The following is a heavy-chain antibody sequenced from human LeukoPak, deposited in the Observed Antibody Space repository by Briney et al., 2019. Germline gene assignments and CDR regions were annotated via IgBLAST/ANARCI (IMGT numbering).Heavy chain of an antibody. CDR2: IYYSGST. V-gene: IGHV4-59*01. D-gene: IGHD3-3*01. J-gene: IGHJ5*02. Sequence: SETLSLTCTVSGGSISSYYWSWIRQPPGKGLEWIGYIYYSGSTHYNPSLKSRVTISVDTSKNQFSLKLSSVTAADTAVYYCARVEGYDFWSGYYPNWFDPWGQGTLVTVSS. CDR3: ARVEGYDFWSGYYPNWFDP. CDR1: GGSISSYY.